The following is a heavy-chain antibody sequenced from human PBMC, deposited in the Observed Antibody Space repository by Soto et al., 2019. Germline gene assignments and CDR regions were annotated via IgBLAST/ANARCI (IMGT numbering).Heavy chain of an antibody. D-gene: IGHD3-9*01. CDR1: GGSIRSYY. CDR2: IYYSGST. V-gene: IGHV4-59*01. Sequence: PSWTLSLTGTVSGGSIRSYYWSWIRQPPGKGLEWIGYIYYSGSTNYNPSLKSRVTISVDTSKNQFSLKLSSVTAADTAVYYCAREIWFPPGDYYYYGMDVWGQGTTATVSS. CDR3: AREIWFPPGDYYYYGMDV. J-gene: IGHJ6*02.